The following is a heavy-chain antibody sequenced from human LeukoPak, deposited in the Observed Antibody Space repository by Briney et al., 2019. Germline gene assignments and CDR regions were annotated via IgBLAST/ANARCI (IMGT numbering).Heavy chain of an antibody. CDR1: GFTFSSYG. V-gene: IGHV3-33*06. J-gene: IGHJ6*03. CDR2: IWYDGSNK. CDR3: AKSGRTGAGYYYMDV. D-gene: IGHD7-27*01. Sequence: GGSLRLSCAASGFTFSSYGMHWVRQAPGKGLEWVAVIWYDGSNKYYADSVKGRFTISRDNSKNTLYLQINSLRAEDTAVYYCAKSGRTGAGYYYMDVWGKGTTVTVSS.